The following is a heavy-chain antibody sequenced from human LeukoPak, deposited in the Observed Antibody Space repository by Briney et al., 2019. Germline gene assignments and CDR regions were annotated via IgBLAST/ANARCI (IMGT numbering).Heavy chain of an antibody. CDR1: GFTFNNYW. V-gene: IGHV3-74*01. Sequence: PGGSLRLSCAASGFTFNNYWMHWVRQAPGKGLVWVSRINTDGSFTNYADSVKGRFTISRDNSKNTLYLQMNSLRAEDTAVYYCAKGDSSGWSVLDYWGQGTLVTVSS. D-gene: IGHD6-19*01. CDR3: AKGDSSGWSVLDY. J-gene: IGHJ4*02. CDR2: INTDGSFT.